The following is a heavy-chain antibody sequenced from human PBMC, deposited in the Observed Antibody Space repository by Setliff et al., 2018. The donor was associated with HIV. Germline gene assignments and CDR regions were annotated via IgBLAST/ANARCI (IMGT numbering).Heavy chain of an antibody. J-gene: IGHJ3*02. CDR3: ARDQGYKYGDVFDI. Sequence: GESLKISCAGSGFTFRDYWMHWVRQTPGKGLVWVARIDNDGRDTDHADFVGGRFTISRDNTKNTLFLHMKSLRAEDVAVYYCARDQGYKYGDVFDIWGRGTKVTVSS. CDR1: GFTFRDYW. V-gene: IGHV3-74*01. CDR2: IDNDGRDT. D-gene: IGHD5-18*01.